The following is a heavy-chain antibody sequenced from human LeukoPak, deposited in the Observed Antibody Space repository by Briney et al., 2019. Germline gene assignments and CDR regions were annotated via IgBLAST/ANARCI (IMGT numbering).Heavy chain of an antibody. D-gene: IGHD3-22*01. CDR3: AKDSSYYFDSSTFDY. J-gene: IGHJ4*02. CDR2: IPSGGGT. CDR1: GFTFSSYE. V-gene: IGHV3-23*01. Sequence: GGSLRLSCAASGFTFSSYEMNWVRQAPGKGLQWVSTIPSGGGTYYADSVKGRFTISRDNSKNTLYLQMNSLRAEDTAVYYCAKDSSYYFDSSTFDYWGQGTLVTVSS.